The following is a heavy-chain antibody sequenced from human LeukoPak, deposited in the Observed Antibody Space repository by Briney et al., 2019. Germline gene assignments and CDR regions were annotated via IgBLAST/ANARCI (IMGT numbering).Heavy chain of an antibody. D-gene: IGHD6-19*01. V-gene: IGHV4-30-2*01. CDR1: GGSISSGNYY. CDR3: ARDGSGWPGDY. Sequence: KPSETLSLTCTVSGGSISSGNYYWSWIRQPPGKGLEWIGYIYHSGSTYYNPSLKSRVTISEDRSKSQLSLKLSSVTAADTAVYYCARDGSGWPGDYWGQGTLVTVSS. J-gene: IGHJ4*02. CDR2: IYHSGST.